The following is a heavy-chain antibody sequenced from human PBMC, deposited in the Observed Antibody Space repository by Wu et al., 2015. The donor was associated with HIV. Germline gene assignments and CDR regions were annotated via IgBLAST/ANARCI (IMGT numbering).Heavy chain of an antibody. Sequence: QLVQSGAEVKKPGSSVKVSCKASGGSFSSYGISWVRQAPGQGLEWMGRIIPTFGTGNSAQNFQGRITITADDSTSTAYMELRGLTSEDTAVYYCATKNYYDSSGYYNAFDIWGQGTMVTVSS. CDR1: GGSFSSYG. J-gene: IGHJ3*02. CDR2: IIPTFGTG. CDR3: ATKNYYDSSGYYNAFDI. V-gene: IGHV1-69*13. D-gene: IGHD3-22*01.